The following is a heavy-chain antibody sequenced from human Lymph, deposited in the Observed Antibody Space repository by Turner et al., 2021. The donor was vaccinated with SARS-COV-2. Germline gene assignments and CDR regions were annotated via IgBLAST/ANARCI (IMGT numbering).Heavy chain of an antibody. CDR1: GFNFSSYG. J-gene: IGHJ6*02. V-gene: IGHV3-30*18. CDR2: ISYAGSNK. CDR3: AKSCRAYWVPVEGMDV. Sequence: QVQLVESGGAVVKPGRSLRTSYAASGFNFSSYGMHWVRQAPGKGLEWVAVISYAGSNKYYADSVKGRFTISRDNSKNTLYLQMNSLRAEDTAVYYCAKSCRAYWVPVEGMDVWGQGTTVTVSS. D-gene: IGHD2-8*02.